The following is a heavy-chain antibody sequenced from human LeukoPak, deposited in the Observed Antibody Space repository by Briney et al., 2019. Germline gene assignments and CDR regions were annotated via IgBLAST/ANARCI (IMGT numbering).Heavy chain of an antibody. J-gene: IGHJ4*02. Sequence: ASVKVSCKASGYTFTSYDINWVRQATGQGLEWMGWMNPNSGNTGYAQKFQGRVTITRNTSISTAYMELSSLRSEDTAVYYCARGRGYNSSYPKIPFDYWGQGTLVTVSS. CDR3: ARGRGYNSSYPKIPFDY. CDR2: MNPNSGNT. CDR1: GYTFTSYD. V-gene: IGHV1-8*03. D-gene: IGHD1-1*01.